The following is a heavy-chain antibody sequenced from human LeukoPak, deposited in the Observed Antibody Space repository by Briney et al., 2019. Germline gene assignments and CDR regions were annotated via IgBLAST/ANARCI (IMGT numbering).Heavy chain of an antibody. CDR1: GFSFSTST. D-gene: IGHD3-10*01. Sequence: GGSLRLSCAASGFSFSTSTMNWVRQAPGRGLEWVSSISSSGSSTYYADSVKGRFTISRDNAKNSLYLQINSLRAEDTALYYCARDSYWLGGTIGAFDIWGQGTMVTVSS. CDR3: ARDSYWLGGTIGAFDI. V-gene: IGHV3-21*01. CDR2: ISSSGSST. J-gene: IGHJ3*02.